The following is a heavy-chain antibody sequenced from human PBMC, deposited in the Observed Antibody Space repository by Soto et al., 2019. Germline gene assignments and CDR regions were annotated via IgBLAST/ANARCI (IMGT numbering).Heavy chain of an antibody. CDR3: ARDNPLVTKTMDV. CDR2: ISSGNTI. CDR1: GFIFRSYE. D-gene: IGHD6-13*01. V-gene: IGHV3-48*03. Sequence: EVQLVESGGALAQPGGSLRLSCAASGFIFRSYEMNWVRQAPGKGLEWVSYISSGNTIDYADSVRGRFTVSRDNAKNSLYLQMNSLRVDDTAVYYCARDNPLVTKTMDVWGQGTSVTVSS. J-gene: IGHJ6*02.